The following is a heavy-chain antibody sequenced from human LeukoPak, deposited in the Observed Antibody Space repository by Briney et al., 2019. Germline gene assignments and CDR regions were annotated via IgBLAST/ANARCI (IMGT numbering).Heavy chain of an antibody. Sequence: SETLSLTCAVYGGSFSGYYWSWIRQPPGKGLEWIGEINHSGSTNYNPSLKSRVTISVDTSKNQFSLKLTSVTAADTAVYYCATAASGSFYYFDYWVQGTLVTISS. CDR3: ATAASGSFYYFDY. D-gene: IGHD1-26*01. J-gene: IGHJ4*02. V-gene: IGHV4-34*01. CDR1: GGSFSGYY. CDR2: INHSGST.